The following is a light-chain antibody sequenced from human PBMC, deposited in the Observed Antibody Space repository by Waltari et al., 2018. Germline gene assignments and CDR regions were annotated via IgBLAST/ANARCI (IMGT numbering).Light chain of an antibody. Sequence: DIQMTQSPSTLSASVGDRVTITCRASQSISNWLAWYQQKPGKAPKLLIYKASTVESGVPSRFSGSGSWTEFTLTSSSLQPDDFATYYCQQYNSYSLLTFGGGTKVEIK. CDR1: QSISNW. CDR2: KAS. J-gene: IGKJ4*01. V-gene: IGKV1-5*03. CDR3: QQYNSYSLLT.